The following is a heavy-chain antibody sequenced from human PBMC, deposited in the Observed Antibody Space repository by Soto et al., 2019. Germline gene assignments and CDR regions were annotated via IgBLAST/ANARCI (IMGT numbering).Heavy chain of an antibody. D-gene: IGHD5-18*01. J-gene: IGHJ4*02. V-gene: IGHV4-30-2*01. CDR2: IYHSGST. CDR1: GGSISSGGYS. CDR3: ARGYSYGYLDY. Sequence: LSLTCAVSGGSISSGGYSWSWIRQPPGKGLEWIGYIYHSGSTYYNPSLKSRVTISVDRSKNQLSLKLSSVTAADTAVYYCARGYSYGYLDYWGQGTLVTVSS.